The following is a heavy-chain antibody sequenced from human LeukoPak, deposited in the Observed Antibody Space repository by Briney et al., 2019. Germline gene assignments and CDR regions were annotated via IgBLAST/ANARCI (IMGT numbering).Heavy chain of an antibody. CDR1: GFALSIHW. Sequence: GGSLRLSCAASGFALSIHWLTWVRQTPGKGLEWVAHINPDGSEKSYVDSARGRFTISRDNAKNSVYLQMNSLRVDDTAVYYCARGHFGLDVWGQGATVTVAS. J-gene: IGHJ6*02. D-gene: IGHD3-10*01. V-gene: IGHV3-7*01. CDR2: INPDGSEK. CDR3: ARGHFGLDV.